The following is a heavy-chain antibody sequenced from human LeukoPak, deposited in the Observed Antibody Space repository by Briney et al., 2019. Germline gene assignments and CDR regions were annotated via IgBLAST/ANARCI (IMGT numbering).Heavy chain of an antibody. V-gene: IGHV3-48*04. J-gene: IGHJ4*02. CDR2: ISNSGSTI. CDR1: GFTFSSYA. Sequence: SGGSLRLSCAASGFTFSSYAMSWVRQAPGKGLEWVSYISNSGSTIYYADSVKGRFTISRDNAKNSLYLQMNSLRAEDTAVYYCAREPGSSGWPYYLDYWGQGTLVTVSS. D-gene: IGHD6-19*01. CDR3: AREPGSSGWPYYLDY.